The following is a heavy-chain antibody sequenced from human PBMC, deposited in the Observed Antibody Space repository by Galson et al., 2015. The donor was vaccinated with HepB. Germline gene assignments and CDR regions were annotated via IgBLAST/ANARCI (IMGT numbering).Heavy chain of an antibody. D-gene: IGHD6-19*01. CDR1: GFTFSNNA. CDR2: ISGSDSST. CDR3: ANSLGSSAWQPLDY. Sequence: SLRLSCAGSGFTFSNNAMSWVRQAPGKGPEWVSGISGSDSSTYYADSVKGRFTISRDNSQNTLYLQMNSLRAEDTAIYYCANSLGSSAWQPLDYWGQGTLVTVSS. V-gene: IGHV3-23*01. J-gene: IGHJ4*02.